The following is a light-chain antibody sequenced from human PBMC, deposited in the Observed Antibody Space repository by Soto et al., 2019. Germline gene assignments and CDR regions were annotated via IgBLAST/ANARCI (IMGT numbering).Light chain of an antibody. CDR3: SSNAGSNNLV. CDR2: EVS. Sequence: QSVLTQPPSASGTPGQSVTIPCTGTSSDVGDYNYVSWYQQHPGKAPKLVFYEVSRRPSGVPDRFSGSKSGNTASLTVSGLQAEDEADYYCSSNAGSNNLVFGGGTKVTVL. CDR1: SSDVGDYNY. V-gene: IGLV2-8*01. J-gene: IGLJ2*01.